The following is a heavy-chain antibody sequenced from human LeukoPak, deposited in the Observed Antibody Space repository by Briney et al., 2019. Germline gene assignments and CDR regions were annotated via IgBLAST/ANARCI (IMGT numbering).Heavy chain of an antibody. Sequence: ASVKVSCKASGGTFISYAISWVRQAPGQGLEWMGRIIPIFGTANYAQKFQGRVTITTDETTSTAYMELSSLRSEDTAVYYCARETMIVVVTNDWYFDLWGRGTLVTVSS. D-gene: IGHD3-22*01. J-gene: IGHJ2*01. CDR2: IIPIFGTA. V-gene: IGHV1-69*05. CDR1: GGTFISYA. CDR3: ARETMIVVVTNDWYFDL.